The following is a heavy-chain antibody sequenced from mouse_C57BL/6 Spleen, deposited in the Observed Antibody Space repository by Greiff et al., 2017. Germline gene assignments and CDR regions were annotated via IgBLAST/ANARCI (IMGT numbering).Heavy chain of an antibody. J-gene: IGHJ3*01. CDR2: IYPGSGST. CDR1: GYTFTSYW. V-gene: IGHV1-55*01. CDR3: ARRGGYGGWFAY. Sequence: VQLQQPGAELVKPGASVKMSCKASGYTFTSYWITWVKQRPGQGLEWIGDIYPGSGSTNYNEKFKSKATLTVDTSSSPAYMQLSSLTSEDSAVXDCARRGGYGGWFAYWGQGTLVTVSA. D-gene: IGHD2-2*01.